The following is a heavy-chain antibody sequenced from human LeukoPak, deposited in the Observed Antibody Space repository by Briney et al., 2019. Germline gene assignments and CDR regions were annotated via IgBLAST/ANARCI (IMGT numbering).Heavy chain of an antibody. CDR3: ARAYGAGNYFDY. D-gene: IGHD3-10*01. CDR2: ISSSGETT. Sequence: GGSLRLSCAVSGFTFSSYSMHWVRQAPGKGLEYVSTISSSGETTYYANSVKGRFTISRDNSKNTLCLQMGSLRAEDMAVYYCARAYGAGNYFDYWGQGTLVTVSS. J-gene: IGHJ4*02. V-gene: IGHV3-64*01. CDR1: GFTFSSYS.